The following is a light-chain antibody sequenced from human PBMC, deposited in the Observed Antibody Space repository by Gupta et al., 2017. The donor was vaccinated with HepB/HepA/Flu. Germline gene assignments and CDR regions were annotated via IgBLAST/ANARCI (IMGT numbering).Light chain of an antibody. CDR3: QSHDSRMKGEV. V-gene: IGLV1-40*01. CDR2: GNS. CDR1: SSNIGAGYD. J-gene: IGLJ2*01. Sequence: HSVLTQPPSVSGAPGQRVTISCTGTSSNIGAGYDVQWYQQFPGTAPKLLIHGNSKRPSGVPDRFSGSRSGTSASLAVTGLQAEDEAVYYCQSHDSRMKGEVFGGGTKLTVL.